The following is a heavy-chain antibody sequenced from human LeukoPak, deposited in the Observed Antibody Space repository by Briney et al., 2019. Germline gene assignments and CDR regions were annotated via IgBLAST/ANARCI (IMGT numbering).Heavy chain of an antibody. Sequence: GGSLRLSCAASGFTFSSYAMHWVRQAPGKGLEWVAVISYDGSNKYYADSVKGRFTISRDNSKNTLYLQMNSLRAEDTAVYYCAGSYGAHFDYWGQGTLVTVSS. CDR2: ISYDGSNK. D-gene: IGHD5-18*01. CDR1: GFTFSSYA. CDR3: AGSYGAHFDY. V-gene: IGHV3-30-3*01. J-gene: IGHJ4*02.